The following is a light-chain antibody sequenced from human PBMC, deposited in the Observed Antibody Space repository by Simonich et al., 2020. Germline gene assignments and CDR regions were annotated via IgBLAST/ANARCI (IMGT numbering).Light chain of an antibody. Sequence: DIQMTQSPSSLSASVGDRVTITCQASQEISNYLNWYQQKPGKAPKLLIYDASNLETVVPSRFSGSGSGTDFTFTISSLQTEDIATYYCQQYDNLPITFGPGTKVDIK. CDR3: QQYDNLPIT. CDR1: QEISNY. CDR2: DAS. J-gene: IGKJ3*01. V-gene: IGKV1-33*01.